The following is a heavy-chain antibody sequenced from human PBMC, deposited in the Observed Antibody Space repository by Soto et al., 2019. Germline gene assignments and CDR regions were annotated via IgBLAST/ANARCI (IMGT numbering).Heavy chain of an antibody. D-gene: IGHD3-10*01. Sequence: EVQLVESGGRLEQPGRSLRLSCKTSGYSFEGYGVSWFRRAPGKGLEWVAFIRSRGYGGAADYAASVMGRFTISRDDPRSIAYLQMNNLKIEDTAVYYCTRIYGSGTYLPDFRGQGTLVTVSS. J-gene: IGHJ4*02. CDR2: IRSRGYGGAA. CDR1: GYSFEGYG. V-gene: IGHV3-49*03. CDR3: TRIYGSGTYLPDF.